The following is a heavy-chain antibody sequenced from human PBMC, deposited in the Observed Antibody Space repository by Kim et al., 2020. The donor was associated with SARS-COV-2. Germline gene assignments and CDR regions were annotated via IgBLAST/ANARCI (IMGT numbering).Heavy chain of an antibody. Sequence: GESLKISCKGSGYSFTSYWIGWVRQMPGKGLEWMGIIYPGDSDTRYSPSFQGQVTISADKSISTAYLQWSSLKASDTAMYYCARLKGFLEWRYGMDVWGQGTTVTVSS. CDR2: IYPGDSDT. CDR3: ARLKGFLEWRYGMDV. V-gene: IGHV5-51*01. D-gene: IGHD3-3*01. J-gene: IGHJ6*02. CDR1: GYSFTSYW.